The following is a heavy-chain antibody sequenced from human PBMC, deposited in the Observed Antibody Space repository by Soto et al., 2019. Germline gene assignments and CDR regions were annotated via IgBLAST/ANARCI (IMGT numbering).Heavy chain of an antibody. CDR1: GFTFSSYS. J-gene: IGHJ4*02. V-gene: IGHV3-48*01. D-gene: IGHD4-17*01. CDR3: ARSEYGDYDFDY. Sequence: GGSLRLSCAASGFTFSSYSMNWVRQAPGKGLEWVSYISSSSTIYYADSVKGRFTISRDNAKNSLFLQMNSLRAEDTAVYYCARSEYGDYDFDYWGQGTLVTVSS. CDR2: ISSSSTI.